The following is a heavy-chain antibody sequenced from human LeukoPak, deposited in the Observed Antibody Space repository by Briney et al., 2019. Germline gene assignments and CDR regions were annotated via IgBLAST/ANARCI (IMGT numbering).Heavy chain of an antibody. D-gene: IGHD5-12*01. J-gene: IGHJ5*02. CDR3: ARDLGYGNWFDP. CDR2: IYTSGST. CDR1: GGSISSGSYY. Sequence: SETLSLTCTVSGGSISSGSYYWSWIRQPAGKGLEWIGRIYTSGSTNYNPSLKSRVTISVDTSKNHFSLKLSSVTAADTAVYYCARDLGYGNWFDPWGQGTLVTVSS. V-gene: IGHV4-61*02.